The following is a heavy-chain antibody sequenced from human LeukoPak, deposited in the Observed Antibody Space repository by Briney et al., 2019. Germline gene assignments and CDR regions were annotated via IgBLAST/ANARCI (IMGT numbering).Heavy chain of an antibody. D-gene: IGHD2-2*01. V-gene: IGHV4-4*08. Sequence: SETLSLTCTVSGGSLGTWYWSWIRLPPGKGLEWIGRMYTSGSTNYNPSLKSRVTISVDTSKNQFSLKLSSVTAADTAVYYCARDREHIVLLPGAKRKTWYFDYWGQGTLVTVSS. J-gene: IGHJ4*02. CDR3: ARDREHIVLLPGAKRKTWYFDY. CDR2: MYTSGST. CDR1: GGSLGTWY.